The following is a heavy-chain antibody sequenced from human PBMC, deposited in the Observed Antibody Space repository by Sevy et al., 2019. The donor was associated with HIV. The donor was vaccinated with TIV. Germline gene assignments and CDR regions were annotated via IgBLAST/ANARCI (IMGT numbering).Heavy chain of an antibody. CDR2: ISTSSGYI. V-gene: IGHV3-21*01. D-gene: IGHD3-3*01. CDR3: TRDKTILEGRYGMDV. CDR1: VFTFSNYN. Sequence: GGSLRLSCAASVFTFSNYNMNWVRQAPGKGLEWVSFISTSSGYIYYADSVKGRFPISRDNAKNSLYLQMNSLRAEDTAVYYCTRDKTILEGRYGMDVWGQGTTVTVSS. J-gene: IGHJ6*02.